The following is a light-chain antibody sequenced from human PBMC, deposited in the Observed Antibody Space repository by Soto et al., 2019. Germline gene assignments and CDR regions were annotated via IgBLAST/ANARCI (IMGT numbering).Light chain of an antibody. CDR3: LQDDSYPYT. Sequence: DIQMTQSPSFLSASVGDRVTITCRASRGIRNDLAWYQQKPGKPPKLLIYAASTLQPGVPSRFSGSGSGTEFTLTISSLQPEDFATYYCLQDDSYPYTFGQGTKLEIK. CDR1: RGIRND. CDR2: AAS. J-gene: IGKJ2*01. V-gene: IGKV1-17*01.